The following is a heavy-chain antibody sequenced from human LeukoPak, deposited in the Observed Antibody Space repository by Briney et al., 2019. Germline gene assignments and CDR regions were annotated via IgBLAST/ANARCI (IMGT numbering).Heavy chain of an antibody. V-gene: IGHV3-20*04. CDR2: INWNGGST. J-gene: IGHJ6*03. CDR1: GFTFDDYG. Sequence: GGSLRLSRAAPGFTFDDYGMSWVRQAPGKGLEWVAGINWNGGSTGYADSVKGRFTISRDNAKNSLYLQMNSLRAEDTALYYCARVRLGQHDDYYYYMDVWGKGTTVTVSS. D-gene: IGHD6-13*01. CDR3: ARVRLGQHDDYYYYMDV.